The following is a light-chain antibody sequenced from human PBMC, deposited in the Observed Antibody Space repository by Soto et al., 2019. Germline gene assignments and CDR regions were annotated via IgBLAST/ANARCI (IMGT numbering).Light chain of an antibody. CDR2: DAS. V-gene: IGKV3-11*01. J-gene: IGKJ5*01. Sequence: EIVMTQSPPTLTVSPGERATLSCRASQSISRNLAWYQQKPGQAPRLLIYDASSRASGTPARFSGSGSETDFTLTISSLEPEDFPVYYCQQRKNWPLTFGQGTRLEI. CDR1: QSISRN. CDR3: QQRKNWPLT.